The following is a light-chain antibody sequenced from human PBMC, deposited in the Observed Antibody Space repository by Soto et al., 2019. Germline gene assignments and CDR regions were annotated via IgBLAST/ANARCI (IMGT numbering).Light chain of an antibody. CDR1: SADVGGYNF. V-gene: IGLV2-8*01. CDR2: EVS. J-gene: IGLJ1*01. CDR3: ASDAGSQNYV. Sequence: QSALTQPPSASGSLGQSVTISCTGTSADVGGYNFVSWYQQHPGKAPKLMIFEVSQRPSGVPDRFSGSKSGNTASLTVSELQAEDDADYYCASDAGSQNYVFGTGTKVTVL.